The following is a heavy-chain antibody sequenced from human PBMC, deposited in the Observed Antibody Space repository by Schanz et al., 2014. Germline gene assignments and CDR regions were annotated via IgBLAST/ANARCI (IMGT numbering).Heavy chain of an antibody. V-gene: IGHV1-69*04. CDR2: IIPSLGIA. Sequence: QVQLVQSGAEVKKPGASVKVSCKTSGYTFSDYGITWVRQAPGQGLEWMGRIIPSLGIANYAQKFQGRVTITADKSTFTAYMDVSSLRSEDTAVYYCASSGAGYSSSWDFDYWGQGTLVTVSS. CDR3: ASSGAGYSSSWDFDY. J-gene: IGHJ4*02. D-gene: IGHD6-13*01. CDR1: GYTFSDYG.